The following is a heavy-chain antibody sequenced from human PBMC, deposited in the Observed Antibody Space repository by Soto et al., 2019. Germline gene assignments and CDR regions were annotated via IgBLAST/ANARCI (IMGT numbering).Heavy chain of an antibody. V-gene: IGHV4-4*02. CDR3: ARVGGVGSMKVFFVS. J-gene: IGHJ4*02. CDR2: IYHSGTT. D-gene: IGHD3-16*01. CDR1: GGSIGPPDW. Sequence: QVQLQESGPGLVEPSGTLSLTCDVSGGSIGPPDWWSWVRQSPGKGLEWLGEIYHSGTTNFNPSLKSRLTMYVDKSTNQCSLKLTSVTAADTAVYYCARVGGVGSMKVFFVSWGQGILVTVTS.